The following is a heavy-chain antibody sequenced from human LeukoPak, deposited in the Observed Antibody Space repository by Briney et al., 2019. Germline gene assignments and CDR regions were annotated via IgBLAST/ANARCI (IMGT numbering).Heavy chain of an antibody. CDR1: GYTFTSYG. D-gene: IGHD6-6*01. Sequence: ASVKVSCKASGYTFTSYGISWVRQAPGQGLEWMGWMNPNSGNTGYAQKFQGRVTITRNTSISTAYMELSSLRSEDTAVYYCARGFLIAAQSVSYYFYYMDVWGKGTAVTVSS. CDR3: ARGFLIAAQSVSYYFYYMDV. V-gene: IGHV1-8*03. CDR2: MNPNSGNT. J-gene: IGHJ6*03.